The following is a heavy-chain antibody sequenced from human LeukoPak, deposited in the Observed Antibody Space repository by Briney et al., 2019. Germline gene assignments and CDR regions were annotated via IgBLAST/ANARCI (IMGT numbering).Heavy chain of an antibody. D-gene: IGHD5-12*01. CDR1: GFTFSTYW. Sequence: PGGSLRLFCAASGFTFSTYWMHWVRQAPGKGLVWVSHIKTDGSSTTYADSVKGRFTISRDNAKNTLYLQMNSLRAEDTAVYYCARDRGYTQDYWGQGTLVTGSS. J-gene: IGHJ4*02. CDR3: ARDRGYTQDY. CDR2: IKTDGSST. V-gene: IGHV3-74*01.